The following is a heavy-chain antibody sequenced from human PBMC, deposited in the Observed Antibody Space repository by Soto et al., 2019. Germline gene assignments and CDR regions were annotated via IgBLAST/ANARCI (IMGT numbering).Heavy chain of an antibody. J-gene: IGHJ4*02. CDR3: ARVMSVGIAAADAFGY. Sequence: PSETLSLTCTVSGGSISSGDYYWSWIRQPPGKGLEWIGYIYYSGSTYYNPSLKSRVTISVDTSKNQFSLKLSSVTAADTAVYYCARVMSVGIAAADAFGYLGQVTLVTVAS. V-gene: IGHV4-30-4*01. CDR1: GGSISSGDYY. D-gene: IGHD6-13*01. CDR2: IYYSGST.